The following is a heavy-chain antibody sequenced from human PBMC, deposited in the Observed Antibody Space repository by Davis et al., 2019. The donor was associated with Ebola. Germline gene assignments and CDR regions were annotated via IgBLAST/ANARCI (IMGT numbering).Heavy chain of an antibody. D-gene: IGHD3-22*01. CDR3: ARGRSFYYDSSGYGVKDAFDI. CDR1: GGSISSYY. J-gene: IGHJ3*02. V-gene: IGHV4-4*09. Sequence: SETLSLTCPVSGGSISSYYWSWIRQPPGKGLEWIGYIYDSGSSYYNPSLKSRVTMSVDTSKNQFSLKVTSVTAADTAVYYCARGRSFYYDSSGYGVKDAFDIWGQGTMATVSS. CDR2: IYDSGSS.